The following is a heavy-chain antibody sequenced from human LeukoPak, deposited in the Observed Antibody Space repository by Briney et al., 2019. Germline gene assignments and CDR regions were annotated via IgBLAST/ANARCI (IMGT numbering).Heavy chain of an antibody. V-gene: IGHV3-21*01. D-gene: IGHD2-2*02. Sequence: GGSLRLSCAASGFTFSSYAMSWVRQAPGKGLEWVSSISSSSSYIYYADSVKGRFTISRDNAKNSLYLQMNSLRAEDTAVYYCARIYCSSTSCYNYFDYWGQGTLVTVSS. J-gene: IGHJ4*02. CDR3: ARIYCSSTSCYNYFDY. CDR2: ISSSSSYI. CDR1: GFTFSSYA.